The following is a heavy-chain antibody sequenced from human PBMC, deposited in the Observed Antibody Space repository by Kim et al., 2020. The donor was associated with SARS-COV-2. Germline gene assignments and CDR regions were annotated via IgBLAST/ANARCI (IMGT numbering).Heavy chain of an antibody. Sequence: ASVKVSCKASGYTFTSYGISWVRQAPGQGLEWMGWISAYNGNTNYAQKLQGRVTMTTDTSTSTAYMELRSLRSDDTAVYYCATDPHSSSSRYYGMDVWGQGTTVTVSS. D-gene: IGHD6-6*01. CDR2: ISAYNGNT. CDR1: GYTFTSYG. J-gene: IGHJ6*02. V-gene: IGHV1-18*01. CDR3: ATDPHSSSSRYYGMDV.